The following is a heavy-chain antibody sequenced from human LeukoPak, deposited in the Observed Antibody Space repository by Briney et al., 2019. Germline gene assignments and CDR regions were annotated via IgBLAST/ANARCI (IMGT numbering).Heavy chain of an antibody. J-gene: IGHJ6*03. CDR3: ARVGSGYRFLEGYYYYYYMDV. D-gene: IGHD3-3*01. V-gene: IGHV3-9*01. CDR2: ISWNSGSI. Sequence: GGSLRLSCAASGFTFDDYAMHWVRQAPGKGLEWVSGISWNSGSIGYADSVKGRFTISRDNAKNSLYLQMNSLRAEDTAVYYCARVGSGYRFLEGYYYYYYMDVWGKGTTVTVSS. CDR1: GFTFDDYA.